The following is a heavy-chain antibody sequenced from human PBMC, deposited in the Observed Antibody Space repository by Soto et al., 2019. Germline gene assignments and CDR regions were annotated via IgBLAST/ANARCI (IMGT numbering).Heavy chain of an antibody. Sequence: ASVKVSCKASGYTFTSYGISWVRQAPGQGLEWMGWISAYNGNTNYAQKLQGRVTMTTDTSTSTAYMELRSLRSDDTAVYYCARDKRGYSGGYYYGMDVWGQGTTVTVSS. D-gene: IGHD5-12*01. CDR1: GYTFTSYG. J-gene: IGHJ6*02. V-gene: IGHV1-18*01. CDR3: ARDKRGYSGGYYYGMDV. CDR2: ISAYNGNT.